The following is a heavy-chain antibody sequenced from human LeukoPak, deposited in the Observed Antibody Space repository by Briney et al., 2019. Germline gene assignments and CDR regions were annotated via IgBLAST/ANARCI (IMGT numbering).Heavy chain of an antibody. CDR3: ARRIVFFGMDV. J-gene: IGHJ6*02. V-gene: IGHV3-53*01. Sequence: PSETLSLTCTVSGGSISSSSYYWGWIRQAPGKGLEWVSVIYGTDNTLYTDSVRGRFTISRDNSKNTLYLQMNSLRAEDTAVYYCARRIVFFGMDVWGQGTTVIVSS. CDR2: IYGTDNT. CDR1: GGSISSSSYY. D-gene: IGHD2-15*01.